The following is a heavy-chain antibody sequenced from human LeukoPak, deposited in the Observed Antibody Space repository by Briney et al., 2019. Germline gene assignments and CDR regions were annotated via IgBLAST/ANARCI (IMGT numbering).Heavy chain of an antibody. CDR3: AKSGRTGITAADLDY. CDR1: GFTFSSYA. D-gene: IGHD6-13*01. V-gene: IGHV3-23*01. CDR2: ISGSDGST. J-gene: IGHJ4*02. Sequence: GGSLRLSCAASGFTFSSYAMNWVSQAPGKGLEWVSAISGSDGSTYYTDSVKGRFTISRDNSKNTLYLQMSSLRAEDTAVYYCAKSGRTGITAADLDYWGQGTLVTVSS.